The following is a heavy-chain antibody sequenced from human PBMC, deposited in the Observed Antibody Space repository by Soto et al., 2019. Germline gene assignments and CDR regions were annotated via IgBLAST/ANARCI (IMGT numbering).Heavy chain of an antibody. CDR3: ACDTCSGTCVCYFVSLREAVLVSVQH. CDR2: ISAYNGNT. J-gene: IGHJ1*01. D-gene: IGHD3-10*02. Sequence: GASVKVSSKDSGYTFTSTGISWVRQAPGQKHKWMGWISAYNGNTNYAQKLQGRVTMITDTSTSTAYTELRSLRSDDTAVYYCACDTCSGTCVCYFVSLREAVLVSVQH. CDR1: GYTFTSTG. V-gene: IGHV1-18*04.